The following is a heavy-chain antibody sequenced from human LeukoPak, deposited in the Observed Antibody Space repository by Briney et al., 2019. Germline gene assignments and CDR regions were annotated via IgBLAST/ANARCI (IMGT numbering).Heavy chain of an antibody. D-gene: IGHD6-13*01. CDR3: ATWAGTATGFSGPFDY. CDR2: ISSSSSYI. J-gene: IGHJ4*02. Sequence: PGGSQRLSCAASGFTFSSYSMNWVRQAPGKGLEWVSSISSSSSYIYYADSVKGRFTISRDNAKNSLYLQMNSLRGDDTAVYYCATWAGTATGFSGPFDYWSQGTPVTVSS. V-gene: IGHV3-21*01. CDR1: GFTFSSYS.